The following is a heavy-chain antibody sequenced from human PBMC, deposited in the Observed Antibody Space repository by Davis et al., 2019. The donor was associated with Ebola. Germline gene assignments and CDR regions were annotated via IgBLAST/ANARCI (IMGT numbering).Heavy chain of an antibody. CDR2: INPNNGDT. J-gene: IGHJ2*01. CDR3: ARGGYSVNWYFDL. V-gene: IGHV1-2*06. Sequence: AASVKVSCKASGYTFTDYYMHWVRQAPGQGLEWMGRINPNNGDTNYAPQFQGRVTMTRDTSISTAYMELSRLRSDDTTVYFCARGGYSVNWYFDLWGRGTLVTVSS. CDR1: GYTFTDYY. D-gene: IGHD3-16*01.